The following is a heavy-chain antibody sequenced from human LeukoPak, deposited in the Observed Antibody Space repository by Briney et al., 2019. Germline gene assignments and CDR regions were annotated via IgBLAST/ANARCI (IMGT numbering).Heavy chain of an antibody. J-gene: IGHJ6*02. CDR1: GFIFDDYA. D-gene: IGHD3-3*01. CDR3: AKDRGYDFFYGMDV. V-gene: IGHV3-9*01. CDR2: ISWNGDYI. Sequence: GGSLRLSCAASGFIFDDYAMHWVRQVPGKGLEWVSGISWNGDYIAYADSVKGRFTVSRDNAKNSLYLQMNSLRAEDTAVYYCAKDRGYDFFYGMDVWGQGTTVTVSS.